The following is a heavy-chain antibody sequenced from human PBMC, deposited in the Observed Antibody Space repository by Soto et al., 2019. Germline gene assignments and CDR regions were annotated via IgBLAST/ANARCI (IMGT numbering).Heavy chain of an antibody. V-gene: IGHV3-30*02. CDR1: GFIFSNNG. Sequence: GGSLRLSCVGSGFIFSNNGMHWVRQTPGKGLEWVAFMPYDGGDTFYADSVKGRFTISRDNSKNTLFLHLSNLRAEDTAMYYCTIVRVADSALDHWGQGALVTVSS. J-gene: IGHJ4*02. D-gene: IGHD3-10*02. CDR2: MPYDGGDT. CDR3: TIVRVADSALDH.